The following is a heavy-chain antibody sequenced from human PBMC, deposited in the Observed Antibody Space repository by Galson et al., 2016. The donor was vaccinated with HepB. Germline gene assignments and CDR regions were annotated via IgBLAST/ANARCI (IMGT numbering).Heavy chain of an antibody. V-gene: IGHV3-48*01. CDR1: GFIFNTYT. CDR3: ARGGGPIWEWLYGS. J-gene: IGHJ4*02. CDR2: ISDGGDTV. D-gene: IGHD2-8*01. Sequence: SLRLSCAASGFIFNTYTMNWVRQAPGKGLEWISYISDGGDTVHYADSVQGRFTISRDNANNSLYLQMSSLRAEDTAVYYCARGGGPIWEWLYGSWGQGTLVTVSS.